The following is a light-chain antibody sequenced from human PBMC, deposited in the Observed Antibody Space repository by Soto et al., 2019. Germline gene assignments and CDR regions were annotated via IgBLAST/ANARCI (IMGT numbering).Light chain of an antibody. Sequence: EIVMTQSPATLSVSPGERATLSCRASQSVSGNLAWCQQKPGQAPRLLIYGASTRATGIPARFSGSGSGTEFTLTISSLQSEDFAVYYCQQYNNWPQTFGQGTKVEIK. CDR1: QSVSGN. V-gene: IGKV3-15*01. J-gene: IGKJ1*01. CDR2: GAS. CDR3: QQYNNWPQT.